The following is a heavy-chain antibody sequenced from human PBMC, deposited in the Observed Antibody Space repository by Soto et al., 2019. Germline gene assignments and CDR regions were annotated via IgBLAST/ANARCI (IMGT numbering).Heavy chain of an antibody. D-gene: IGHD3-3*01. CDR2: ISWNSGSI. CDR3: AKGASFGVVPPHYYFDY. V-gene: IGHV3-9*01. CDR1: GFTFDDYA. J-gene: IGHJ4*02. Sequence: EVQLVESGGGLVQPGRSLRLSCAASGFTFDDYAMHWVRQAPGKGLEWVSGISWNSGSIGYADSVKGRFTISRDNAQNSLYLQMNSLRAEDTALYYCAKGASFGVVPPHYYFDYWGQVTLVTVAS.